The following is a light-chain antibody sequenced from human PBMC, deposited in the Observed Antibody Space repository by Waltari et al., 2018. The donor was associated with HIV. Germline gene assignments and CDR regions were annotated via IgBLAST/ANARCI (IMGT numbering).Light chain of an antibody. J-gene: IGLJ1*01. CDR3: CSYTGSSTRRPYV. CDR1: SRDVGSYNL. CDR2: EGS. V-gene: IGLV2-23*01. Sequence: QSALTQPASVSGSPGQSITISCTGTSRDVGSYNLVSWYQQHPGKAPKFMIYEGSKRPSGVSNRFSGSKSGNTASLTISGLQAEDEADYYCCSYTGSSTRRPYVFGTGTKVTVL.